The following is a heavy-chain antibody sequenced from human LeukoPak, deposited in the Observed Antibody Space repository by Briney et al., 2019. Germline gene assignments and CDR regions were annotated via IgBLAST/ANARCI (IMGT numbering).Heavy chain of an antibody. CDR2: IYYSGST. D-gene: IGHD3-10*01. J-gene: IGHJ6*02. CDR1: GGSISSGGYY. Sequence: SETLSLTCTVSGGSISSGGYYWSWIRQHPGKGLEWIGYIYYSGSTYYSPSLKSRVTISVDTSKNQFSLKLSSVTAADTAVYYCARDPGTYYYGSGDYYYGMDVWGQGTTVTVSS. V-gene: IGHV4-31*03. CDR3: ARDPGTYYYGSGDYYYGMDV.